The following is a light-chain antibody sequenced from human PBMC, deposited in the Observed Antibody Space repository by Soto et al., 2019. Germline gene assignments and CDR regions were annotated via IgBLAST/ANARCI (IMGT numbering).Light chain of an antibody. Sequence: EIVWTQSPGTLSLSPGERATLSCRASQSVSSSYLAWYQQKPGQAPRLLIYGASSRATGIPDRFSGSGSRTDFTLTISRLEPEDFAVYYCQQYGSSPLITFGQGTRLEIK. CDR2: GAS. J-gene: IGKJ5*01. V-gene: IGKV3-20*01. CDR3: QQYGSSPLIT. CDR1: QSVSSSY.